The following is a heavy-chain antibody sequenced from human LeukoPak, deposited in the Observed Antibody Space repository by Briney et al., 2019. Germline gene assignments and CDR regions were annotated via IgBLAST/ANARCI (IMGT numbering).Heavy chain of an antibody. V-gene: IGHV4-59*08. D-gene: IGHD3-10*01. J-gene: IGHJ4*02. Sequence: TSETLSLTCTVSGGSFGSYYWSWIRQPPGKGLEWIGYIYYSGSTNYNPSLKSRVTISVDTSKNQFSLKLSSVTAADTAVYYCARAGGHVDYWGQGTLVTVSS. CDR2: IYYSGST. CDR3: ARAGGHVDY. CDR1: GGSFGSYY.